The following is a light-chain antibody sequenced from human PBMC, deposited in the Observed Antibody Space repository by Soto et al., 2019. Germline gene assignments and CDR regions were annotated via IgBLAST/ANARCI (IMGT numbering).Light chain of an antibody. CDR3: LQHYDYPWT. Sequence: AIQMTQSPSSLSASVGDRVTITCRASQDIRNDLGWYQQKPGKAPKVLIYGASALQTGVPSRFSGSGSGTDFAHTISSLQPEDFASYYGLQHYDYPWTFGQGTKVEIK. CDR1: QDIRND. J-gene: IGKJ1*01. V-gene: IGKV1-6*01. CDR2: GAS.